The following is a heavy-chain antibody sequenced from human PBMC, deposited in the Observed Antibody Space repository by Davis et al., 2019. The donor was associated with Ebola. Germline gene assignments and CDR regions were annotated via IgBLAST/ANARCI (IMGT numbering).Heavy chain of an antibody. D-gene: IGHD3-16*01. Sequence: SVKVSCKASGGTFSSYGISWVRQAPGQGLEWMGGIIPIFGTANYAQKFQGWVTMTTDTSTSTAYMELRSLRSDDTAVYYCARDEGDWWFDPWGQGTLVTVSS. CDR2: IIPIFGTA. V-gene: IGHV1-69*05. CDR3: ARDEGDWWFDP. CDR1: GGTFSSYG. J-gene: IGHJ5*02.